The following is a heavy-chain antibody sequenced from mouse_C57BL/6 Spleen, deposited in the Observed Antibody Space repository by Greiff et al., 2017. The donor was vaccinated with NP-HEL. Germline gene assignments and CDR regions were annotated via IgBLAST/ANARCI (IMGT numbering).Heavy chain of an antibody. D-gene: IGHD1-1*01. Sequence: LQQPGAELVKPGASVKMSRKASGYTFTSYRITWVKQRPGQGLEWIGDIYPGSGSTNYNEKVKSKATLTVDTSSSTAYMQLSSLTSEDSAVYVCARWDTTVVAPDYWGQGTTLTVSS. CDR1: GYTFTSYR. CDR2: IYPGSGST. CDR3: ARWDTTVVAPDY. J-gene: IGHJ2*01. V-gene: IGHV1-55*01.